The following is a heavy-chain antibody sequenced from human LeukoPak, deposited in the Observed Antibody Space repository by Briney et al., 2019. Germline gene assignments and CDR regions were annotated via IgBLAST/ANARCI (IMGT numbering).Heavy chain of an antibody. CDR1: GGSISSGGYY. CDR3: ARYGTMYYYDSSGHGKSTFDY. J-gene: IGHJ4*02. Sequence: PSETLSLTCTVSGGSISSGGYYWSWIRQHPGKGLEWIGYIYYSGSTYYNPSLKSRVTISVDTSKNQFSLKLSSVTAADTAVYYCARYGTMYYYDSSGHGKSTFDYWGQGTLVTVSS. V-gene: IGHV4-31*03. D-gene: IGHD3-22*01. CDR2: IYYSGST.